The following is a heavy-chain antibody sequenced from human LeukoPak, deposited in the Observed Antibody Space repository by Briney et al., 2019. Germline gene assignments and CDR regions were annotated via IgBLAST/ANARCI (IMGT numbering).Heavy chain of an antibody. J-gene: IGHJ6*02. CDR3: AKEIVADYYDSSGPPLGLDV. V-gene: IGHV3-30*02. Sequence: GGSLRLSCTASGFSFSNFGMHWVRQAPGKGLEWVTLIYYDGTNRYYADSVKGRFTISRDNSKNTLYLQMNSLRAEDTAVYYCAKEIVADYYDSSGPPLGLDVWGQGTTVTVSS. D-gene: IGHD3-22*01. CDR1: GFSFSNFG. CDR2: IYYDGTNR.